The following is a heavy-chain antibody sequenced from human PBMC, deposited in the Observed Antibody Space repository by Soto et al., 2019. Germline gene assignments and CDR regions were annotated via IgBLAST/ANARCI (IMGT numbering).Heavy chain of an antibody. J-gene: IGHJ4*02. CDR2: INHSGST. Sequence: SETLSLTCAVYGGSFSGYYWSWIRQPPGKGLEWIGEINHSGSTNYNPSLKSRVTISVDTSKNQFSLKLSSVTAADTAVYYCARDYSSSSCWGQGTLVTVSS. D-gene: IGHD6-6*01. V-gene: IGHV4-34*01. CDR3: ARDYSSSSC. CDR1: GGSFSGYY.